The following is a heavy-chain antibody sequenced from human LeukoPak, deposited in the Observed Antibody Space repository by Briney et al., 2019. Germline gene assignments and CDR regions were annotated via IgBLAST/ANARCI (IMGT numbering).Heavy chain of an antibody. CDR2: ISYDGSNK. Sequence: GGSLRLSCAASGFTFSSYAMHGVRQAPGKGLEWVAVISYDGSNKYYADSVKGRFTISRDNSKNTLYLQMNSLRAEDTAVYYCARHGTNGPFDYWGQGTLVTVSS. CDR3: ARHGTNGPFDY. J-gene: IGHJ4*02. CDR1: GFTFSSYA. V-gene: IGHV3-30-3*01. D-gene: IGHD1-1*01.